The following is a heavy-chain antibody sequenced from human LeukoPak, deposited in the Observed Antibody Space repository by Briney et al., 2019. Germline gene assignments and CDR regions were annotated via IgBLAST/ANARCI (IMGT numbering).Heavy chain of an antibody. D-gene: IGHD3-10*01. J-gene: IGHJ6*02. Sequence: GGSLRLSCAASGFTVSSNYMSWVRQAPGKGLEWVSVIYSGGSTYYADSVKGRFTISRDNSKNTLYLQMNSLRAEDTAVYYCARTSPGYYYGMDAWGQGTTVTVSS. CDR2: IYSGGST. V-gene: IGHV3-66*01. CDR3: ARTSPGYYYGMDA. CDR1: GFTVSSNY.